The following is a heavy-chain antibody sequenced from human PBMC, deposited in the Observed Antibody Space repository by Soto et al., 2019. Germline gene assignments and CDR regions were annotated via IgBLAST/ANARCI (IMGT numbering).Heavy chain of an antibody. CDR2: IIPIFGTA. CDR1: GGTFSSYA. CDR3: ASTGGSYYVPYSALNYYYYGMDV. D-gene: IGHD1-26*01. Sequence: ASVKVSCKASGGTFSSYAISWVRQAPGQGLEWMGGIIPIFGTANYAQKFQGRVTITADESTSTAYMGLSSLGSEDTAVYYCASTGGSYYVPYSALNYYYYGMDVWGQGTTVTVSS. V-gene: IGHV1-69*13. J-gene: IGHJ6*02.